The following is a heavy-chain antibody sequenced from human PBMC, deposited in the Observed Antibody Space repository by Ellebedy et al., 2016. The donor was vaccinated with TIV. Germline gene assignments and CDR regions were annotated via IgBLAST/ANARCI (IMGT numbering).Heavy chain of an antibody. D-gene: IGHD3-10*01. V-gene: IGHV1-2*02. Sequence: ASVKVSCKASGYTFTGYYMHWVRQAPGQGLEWMGWINPNSGGTNYAQKFQGRVTMTRDTSTSTVYMELSSLRSEDTAVYYCAREGNYGSGSYVVYWGQGTLVTVSS. CDR1: GYTFTGYY. CDR3: AREGNYGSGSYVVY. CDR2: INPNSGGT. J-gene: IGHJ4*02.